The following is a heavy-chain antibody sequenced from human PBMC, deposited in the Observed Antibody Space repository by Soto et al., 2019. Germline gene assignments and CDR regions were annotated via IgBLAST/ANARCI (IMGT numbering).Heavy chain of an antibody. CDR2: ISYDEVNK. J-gene: IGHJ4*02. V-gene: IGHV3-30-3*01. CDR3: VRSTGWSRFDY. D-gene: IGHD6-19*01. Sequence: QVQLVESGGGVVQPGRSLRLSCEASGINLTIYAMHWVRQAPGKGLEWVAVISYDEVNKYYADSVRGRFTISRDNSKNTLFLQMNSLRPEDTAVYYCVRSTGWSRFDYWGQGTLVTVSA. CDR1: GINLTIYA.